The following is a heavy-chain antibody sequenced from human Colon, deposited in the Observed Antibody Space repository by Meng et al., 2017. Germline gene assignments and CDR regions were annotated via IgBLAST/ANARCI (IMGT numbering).Heavy chain of an antibody. J-gene: IGHJ4*02. D-gene: IGHD3-22*01. CDR1: GCSINNYNG. CDR2: IFHAGNT. V-gene: IGHV4-4*02. Sequence: SGRGLGKPSGHLSLPWALSGCSINNYNGWSWVRQPPGKGLEWIGEIFHAGNTNYNPSLKSRVTMSLDKSKNQFSLTLTSVTAADTAVYYCVRDFHSTMTVFDSWGQGTLVTVSS. CDR3: VRDFHSTMTVFDS.